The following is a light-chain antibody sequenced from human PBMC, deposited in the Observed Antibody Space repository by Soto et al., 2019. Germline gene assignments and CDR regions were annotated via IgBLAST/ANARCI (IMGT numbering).Light chain of an antibody. CDR3: MQGTPWPPLT. CDR1: QSLVYSDGNTY. Sequence: DVVLTQSPLSLPVTLGQPASISCRSSQSLVYSDGNTYLNWFQQRPGRSPRRLIYDVSNRDSGVPDRFSGSGSGTDFTLKITRVEAEDVGVYYCMQGTPWPPLTFGQGTRLEIK. J-gene: IGKJ5*01. V-gene: IGKV2-30*01. CDR2: DVS.